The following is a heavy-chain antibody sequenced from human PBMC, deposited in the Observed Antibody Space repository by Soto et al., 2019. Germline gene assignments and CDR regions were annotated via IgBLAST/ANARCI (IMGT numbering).Heavy chain of an antibody. V-gene: IGHV4-34*01. CDR2: INHSGST. Sequence: PSETLSLTCAVSGGSFSGYYWSWIRQPPGKGLEWIGEINHSGSTNYNPSLKSRVTISVDTSKNQFSLKLSSVTAADTAVYYCASLLAGIGYQASYYYYGMDVWGQGTTVTVS. CDR1: GGSFSGYY. D-gene: IGHD5-12*01. J-gene: IGHJ6*02. CDR3: ASLLAGIGYQASYYYYGMDV.